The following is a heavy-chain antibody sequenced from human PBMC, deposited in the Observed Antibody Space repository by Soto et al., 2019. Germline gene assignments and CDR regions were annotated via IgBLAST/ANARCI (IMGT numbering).Heavy chain of an antibody. Sequence: GGSLRLSCVASGFTFHTYVMNWVRQAPGKRLEWVSSITASGDSTFYSDSLKGRFTISRDNSKNMVYLQMNSLRAEDTAVYYCSKGIGAKRLYSRDFWGQGXTVTVYS. CDR2: ITASGDST. CDR3: SKGIGAKRLYSRDF. J-gene: IGHJ6*02. D-gene: IGHD3-3*01. V-gene: IGHV3-23*01. CDR1: GFTFHTYV.